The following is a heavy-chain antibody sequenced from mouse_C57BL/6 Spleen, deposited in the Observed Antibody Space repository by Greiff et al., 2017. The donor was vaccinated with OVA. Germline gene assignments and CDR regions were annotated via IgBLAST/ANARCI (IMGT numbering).Heavy chain of an antibody. CDR1: GFTFTDYY. J-gene: IGHJ1*03. CDR3: ARCYYDNSFWYFDV. CDR2: IRNKANGYTT. Sequence: VQLKESGGGLVQPGGSLSLSCAASGFTFTDYYMSWVRQPPGKALEWLGFIRNKANGYTTEYSVSVKGRFTISIDTSQSILYLQMNALRSEDCAAYYCARCYYDNSFWYFDVWGTGTTVTVSS. V-gene: IGHV7-3*01. D-gene: IGHD1-1*01.